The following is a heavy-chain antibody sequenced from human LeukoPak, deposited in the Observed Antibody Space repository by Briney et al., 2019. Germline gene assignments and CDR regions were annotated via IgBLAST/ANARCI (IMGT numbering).Heavy chain of an antibody. CDR3: AKDFARQIVAIVPRGIDH. Sequence: SETLSLTCAVSGDSFSSHYWTWIRQSPGTGLEWIGYISHIGRTNYNPSLKSRVTISIDTSKNQFSLKLRSVTAADTAVYYCAKDFARQIVAIVPRGIDHWGQGTLVTVSS. CDR2: ISHIGRT. V-gene: IGHV4-59*11. J-gene: IGHJ4*02. D-gene: IGHD5-12*01. CDR1: GDSFSSHY.